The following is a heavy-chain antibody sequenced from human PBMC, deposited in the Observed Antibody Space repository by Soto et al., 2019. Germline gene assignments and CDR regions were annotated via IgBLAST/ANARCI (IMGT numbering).Heavy chain of an antibody. CDR2: ISSNGGST. V-gene: IGHV3-64D*09. D-gene: IGHD7-27*01. CDR1: GFTFSSYA. Sequence: GGSLRLSCSASGFTFSSYAMHWVRQAPGKGLEYVSAISSNGGSTYYADSVKGRFTISRDNSKNTLYLQMSSLRAEDTAVYYCVKSPGDKPQSFDYWGQGTLVTVSS. CDR3: VKSPGDKPQSFDY. J-gene: IGHJ4*02.